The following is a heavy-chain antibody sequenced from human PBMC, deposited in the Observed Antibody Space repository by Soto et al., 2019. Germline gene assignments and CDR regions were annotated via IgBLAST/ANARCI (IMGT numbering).Heavy chain of an antibody. CDR1: GFTFSSYW. Sequence: GGSLRLSCAASGFTFSSYWMHWVRQAPGKGLVWVSRINSDGSSTSYADSVKGRFTISRDNAKNTLYLQMNSLRAEDTAVYYCARVTGDSGYYYFDYWGQGTLVTVSS. D-gene: IGHD5-12*01. V-gene: IGHV3-74*01. CDR3: ARVTGDSGYYYFDY. CDR2: INSDGSST. J-gene: IGHJ4*02.